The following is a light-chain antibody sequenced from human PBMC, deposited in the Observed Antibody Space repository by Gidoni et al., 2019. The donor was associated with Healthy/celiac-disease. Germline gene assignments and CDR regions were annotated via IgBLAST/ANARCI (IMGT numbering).Light chain of an antibody. V-gene: IGLV2-14*01. CDR2: DVS. Sequence: QSALTQPASVSGSPGQVITISFTATSSDVGGYNYVSWYQQHPGKAPKLMIYDVSNRPSGVSNRFSGSKSGNTASLTISGLQAEDEADYYCSSYTSSSPYVFGTGTKVTVL. CDR3: SSYTSSSPYV. CDR1: SSDVGGYNY. J-gene: IGLJ1*01.